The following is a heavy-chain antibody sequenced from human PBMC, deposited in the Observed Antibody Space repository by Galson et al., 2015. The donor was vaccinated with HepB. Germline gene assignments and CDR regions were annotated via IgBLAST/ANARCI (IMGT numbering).Heavy chain of an antibody. V-gene: IGHV3-30*18. D-gene: IGHD3-16*01. CDR3: AKEGGVYFDY. J-gene: IGHJ4*02. CDR1: GFTFSSYG. Sequence: SLRLSCAASGFTFSSYGMHWVRQAPGKGLEWVAVISYDGSNKYYADSVKGRFTISRDNSKNTLYLQMNSLRAEDTAVYYCAKEGGVYFDYWGQGTLVTVSS. CDR2: ISYDGSNK.